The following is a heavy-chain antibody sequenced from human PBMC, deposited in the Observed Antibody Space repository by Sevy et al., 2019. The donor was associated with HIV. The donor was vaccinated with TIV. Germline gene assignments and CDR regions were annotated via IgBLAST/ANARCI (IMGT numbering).Heavy chain of an antibody. CDR2: ISFDEKYK. V-gene: IGHV3-30*02. CDR1: GFTFTSYG. J-gene: IGHJ3*01. D-gene: IGHD5-12*01. CDR3: AKVLGFWSGYDYAFDF. Sequence: GGCLRLSCAASGFTFTSYGIHWVRQAPGKGLECVAKISFDEKYKYYAESVKGRFTISRDISKNTVFLEMNSLRPDDTRVYYCAKVLGFWSGYDYAFDFWGQGTKVTVSS.